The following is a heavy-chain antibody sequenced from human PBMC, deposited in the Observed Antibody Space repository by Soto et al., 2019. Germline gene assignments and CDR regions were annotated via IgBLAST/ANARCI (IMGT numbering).Heavy chain of an antibody. V-gene: IGHV4-59*13. Sequence: SETLSITCTISGGSISTYYWNWIRQPPGKGLEWIGDIYYRGTSNYNPSLKNRVIISLDTSKNQFSLKLNSVTAADTAVYFCAGLQINYYYMDVWGKGTTVT. J-gene: IGHJ6*03. CDR2: IYYRGTS. CDR1: GGSISTYY. D-gene: IGHD4-4*01. CDR3: AGLQINYYYMDV.